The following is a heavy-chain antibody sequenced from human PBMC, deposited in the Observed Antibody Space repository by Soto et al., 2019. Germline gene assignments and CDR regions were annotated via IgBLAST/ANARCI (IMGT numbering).Heavy chain of an antibody. D-gene: IGHD3-10*01. J-gene: IGHJ3*02. CDR1: GFVFITYA. Sequence: GGSLRLSCAASGFVFITYAMSWVRQAPGKGPEWVSSVGTSPDATYYADSVKGRFTITRDNSKNTLFLQMNSLRAEDTAVYYCAKDRGRPDAFNIWGQATMVTVSS. CDR3: AKDRGRPDAFNI. CDR2: VGTSPDAT. V-gene: IGHV3-23*01.